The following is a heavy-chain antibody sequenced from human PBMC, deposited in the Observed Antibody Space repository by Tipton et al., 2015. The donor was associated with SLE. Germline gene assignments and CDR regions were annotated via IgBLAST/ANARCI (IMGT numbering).Heavy chain of an antibody. CDR3: ARDTGAAAGSDAFDI. J-gene: IGHJ3*02. V-gene: IGHV4-31*03. D-gene: IGHD6-13*01. CDR2: IYYSVST. Sequence: TLSLTCTVSGGSISSGGYYWSWIRQHPGKGLEWIGYIYYSVSTYYNPSLKSRVTISVDTSKNQFSLKLRSVTAAYTAVYYCARDTGAAAGSDAFDIWGQGTMVIVSS. CDR1: GGSISSGGYY.